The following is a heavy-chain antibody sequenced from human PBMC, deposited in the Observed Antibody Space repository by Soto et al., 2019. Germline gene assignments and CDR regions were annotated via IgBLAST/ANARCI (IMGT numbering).Heavy chain of an antibody. CDR3: PRSLTTLAPEAD. J-gene: IGHJ4*02. CDR2: IYYSGST. Sequence: QLQLQESGPGLVKPSETLSLTCTVSGGSISSSSYYWGWIHQPPGKGLEWIGRIYYSGSTYYNPSLKSRITISADTSTNQYCLRTRSVTAAATAVYYCPRSLTTLAPEADWGQGTLVTVSS. CDR1: GGSISSSSYY. D-gene: IGHD1-1*01. V-gene: IGHV4-39*01.